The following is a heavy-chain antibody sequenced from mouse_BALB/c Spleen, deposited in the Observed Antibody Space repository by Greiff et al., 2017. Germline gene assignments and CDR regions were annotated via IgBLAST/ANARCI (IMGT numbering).Heavy chain of an antibody. J-gene: IGHJ4*01. D-gene: IGHD4-1*01. V-gene: IGHV2-9*02. Sequence: VKLVESGPGLVAPSQSLSITCTVSGFSLTSYGVHWVRQPPGKGLEWLGVIWAGGSTNYNSAIMSRLSISKDNSKSQFFLKMNSLQTDDTAMYYCARDIWDDYAMDYWGQGTSVTVSS. CDR3: ARDIWDDYAMDY. CDR2: IWAGGST. CDR1: GFSLTSYG.